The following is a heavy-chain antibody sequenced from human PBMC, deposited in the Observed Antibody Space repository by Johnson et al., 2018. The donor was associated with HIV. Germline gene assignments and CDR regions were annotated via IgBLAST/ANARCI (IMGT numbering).Heavy chain of an antibody. D-gene: IGHD5-24*01. CDR1: GFTFNDYD. J-gene: IGHJ3*02. CDR3: AKDQGIEMAGYDGFDI. CDR2: IVGSGGST. V-gene: IGHV3-23*04. Sequence: EVQLVESGGGVVRPGGSLRVSCVASGFTFNDYDMSWVRQAPGKGLEWVSGIVGSGGSTYYAESVKGRFPISRDNSKNTLYLQMNSLRAEDTAVYYCAKDQGIEMAGYDGFDIWGQGTMVTVSS.